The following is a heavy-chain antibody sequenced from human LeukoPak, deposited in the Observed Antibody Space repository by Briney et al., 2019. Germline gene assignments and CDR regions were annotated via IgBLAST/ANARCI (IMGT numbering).Heavy chain of an antibody. CDR2: ISYSGST. V-gene: IGHV4-59*01. CDR1: GGSISSYY. J-gene: IGHJ4*02. D-gene: IGHD6-13*01. CDR3: ARLYSSSLGRVFDY. Sequence: MPSETLSLTCTVSGGSISSYYWSWIRQPPGKGLEWIGYISYSGSTNYNPSLKSRVTISVDTSKNQFSLKLSSVTAADTAIYYCARLYSSSLGRVFDYWGQGTLVTVSS.